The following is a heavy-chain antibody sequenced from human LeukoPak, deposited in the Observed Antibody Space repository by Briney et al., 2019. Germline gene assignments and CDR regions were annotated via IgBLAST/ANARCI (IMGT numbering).Heavy chain of an antibody. J-gene: IGHJ4*02. Sequence: GGSLRLSCAASGFTFSSYWMSWVRQAPGKGLEWVANIRQDGSEKYYVDSVKGRFTISRDNAKNSLYLQMNSLRAEDTAVYYCAGDDYGDYVFDYWGQGTLVTVSS. CDR3: AGDDYGDYVFDY. D-gene: IGHD4-17*01. CDR1: GFTFSSYW. CDR2: IRQDGSEK. V-gene: IGHV3-7*01.